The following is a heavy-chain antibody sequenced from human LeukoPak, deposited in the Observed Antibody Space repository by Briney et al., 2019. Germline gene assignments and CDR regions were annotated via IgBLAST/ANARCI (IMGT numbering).Heavy chain of an antibody. CDR3: ARLLHLDAFDI. CDR1: GGSVSSGSYY. D-gene: IGHD3-3*02. J-gene: IGHJ3*02. CDR2: IYYSGST. V-gene: IGHV4-61*01. Sequence: SETLSLTCTVSGGSVSSGSYYWSWIRQPPGKGLEWIGYIYYSGSTNYNPSLKSRVTISVDTSKNQFSLKLSSVTAADTAVYYCARLLHLDAFDIWGQGTMVTVSS.